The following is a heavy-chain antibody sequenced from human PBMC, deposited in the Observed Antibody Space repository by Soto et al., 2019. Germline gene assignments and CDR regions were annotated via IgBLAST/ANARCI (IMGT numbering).Heavy chain of an antibody. J-gene: IGHJ4*02. CDR1: GFTFSDYY. V-gene: IGHV3-11*01. CDR3: ATNTRTELEDY. D-gene: IGHD1-1*01. Sequence: GGSLRLSCAASGFTFSDYYMSWIRQAPGKGLEWVSYISSSGSTIYYADSVKGRFTISRDNAKNSLYLQMNSLRAEDTAVYYCATNTRTELEDYWGQGTLVTVSS. CDR2: ISSSGSTI.